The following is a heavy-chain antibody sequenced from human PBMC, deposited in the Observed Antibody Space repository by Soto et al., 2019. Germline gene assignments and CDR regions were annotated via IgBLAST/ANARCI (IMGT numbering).Heavy chain of an antibody. CDR1: GDTFTGYY. Sequence: ASVKVACKASGDTFTGYYMHWVRQSPGQGLEWMGWINPDRGGTDYAQRFQGRVTMTRDTSISTAYMELSRLRSDDTAVYYCARVLGLRTHNWFDPWGQGTLVTVSS. D-gene: IGHD3-16*01. J-gene: IGHJ5*02. CDR3: ARVLGLRTHNWFDP. CDR2: INPDRGGT. V-gene: IGHV1-2*02.